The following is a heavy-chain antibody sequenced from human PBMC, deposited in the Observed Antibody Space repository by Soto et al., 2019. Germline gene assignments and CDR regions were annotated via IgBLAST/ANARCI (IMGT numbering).Heavy chain of an antibody. CDR1: GGSISSSNW. CDR3: ARARRVYDYGASGFDP. Sequence: QVQLQESGPGLAKPSGTLSLTCAGYGGSISSSNWWSWVRQPPGKGREWIGEIYHSGSTNYNPSLKSRVTISVYKSKNQFSLKLSSVTAADTAVYYCARARRVYDYGASGFDPWGQGTLVTVSS. CDR2: IYHSGST. J-gene: IGHJ5*02. V-gene: IGHV4-4*02. D-gene: IGHD4-17*01.